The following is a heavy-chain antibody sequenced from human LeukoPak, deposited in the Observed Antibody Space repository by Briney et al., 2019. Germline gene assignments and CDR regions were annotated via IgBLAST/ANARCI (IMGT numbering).Heavy chain of an antibody. CDR3: AGSHRKYSSSWYHSD. D-gene: IGHD6-13*01. Sequence: ASVKVSCKASGYTFTSYDINWVRQATGQGLEWMGWMNPNSGNTGYAQKFQGRVTMTRNTSISIAYMELSSLRSEDTAVYYCAGSHRKYSSSWYHSDWGQGTLVTVSS. CDR1: GYTFTSYD. CDR2: MNPNSGNT. J-gene: IGHJ4*02. V-gene: IGHV1-8*02.